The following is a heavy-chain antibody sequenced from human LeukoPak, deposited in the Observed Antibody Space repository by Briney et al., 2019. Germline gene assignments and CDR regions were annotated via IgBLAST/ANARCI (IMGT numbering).Heavy chain of an antibody. CDR3: ANLRGGITCCDAFDV. V-gene: IGHV1-24*01. CDR1: GNTLSDLS. Sequence: ASVKVSCKVSGNTLSDLSIHWVRQAPGKGLEWMGGFEPEDGETLYAQKFQGRVTMNEDTSTDTAYMELSSLRSEDTAIYFCANLRGGITCCDAFDVWGQGTVVIVSS. J-gene: IGHJ3*01. CDR2: FEPEDGET. D-gene: IGHD3-10*01.